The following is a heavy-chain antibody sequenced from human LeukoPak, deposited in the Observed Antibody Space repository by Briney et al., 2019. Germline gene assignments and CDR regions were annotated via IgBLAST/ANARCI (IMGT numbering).Heavy chain of an antibody. CDR3: ARGPSYCGTNCYYYFEY. J-gene: IGHJ4*02. V-gene: IGHV3-7*01. CDR1: GFTFSSYW. D-gene: IGHD2-21*01. CDR2: IKQDGSEK. Sequence: GGSLRLSCAASGFTFSSYWMSWVRQAPGKGLEWVANIKQDGSEKYYVDSVKGRFTISRDNAKNSLYLQMNSLRAEDTAVYYCARGPSYCGTNCYYYFEYWGQGTLVTVSS.